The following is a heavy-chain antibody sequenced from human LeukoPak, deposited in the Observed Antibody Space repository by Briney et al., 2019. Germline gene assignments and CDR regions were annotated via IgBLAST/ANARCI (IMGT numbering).Heavy chain of an antibody. CDR3: ARDAQRGFDYSNSLRY. J-gene: IGHJ4*01. D-gene: IGHD4-11*01. CDR2: IWSDATNR. Sequence: GGSLRLSCAASGFIFSHYGMYWVRQAPGKGLEWVAVIWSDATNRFYATSVKGRFTISRDNFQNTVFLEMNSLRVEDTAIYYCARDAQRGFDYSNSLRYWGHGTLVTVSS. V-gene: IGHV3-30*12. CDR1: GFIFSHYG.